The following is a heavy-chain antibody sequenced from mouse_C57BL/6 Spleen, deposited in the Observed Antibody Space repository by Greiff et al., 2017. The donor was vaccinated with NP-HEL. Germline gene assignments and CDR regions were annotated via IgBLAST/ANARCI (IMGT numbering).Heavy chain of an antibody. CDR3: AREDTTVYAMDY. J-gene: IGHJ4*01. CDR1: GYAFSSYW. V-gene: IGHV1-80*01. Sequence: VQLQQSGAELVKPGASVKISCKASGYAFSSYWMNWVKQRPGKGLEWIGQIYPGDGDTNYNGKLKGKATLTADKSSSTAYMQLSSLTSEDSAVYFCAREDTTVYAMDYWGQGTSVTVSS. D-gene: IGHD1-1*01. CDR2: IYPGDGDT.